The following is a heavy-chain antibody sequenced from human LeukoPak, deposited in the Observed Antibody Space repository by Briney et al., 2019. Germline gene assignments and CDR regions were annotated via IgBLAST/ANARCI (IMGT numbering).Heavy chain of an antibody. CDR3: ASSSAWFLNYAMDV. D-gene: IGHD6-19*01. Sequence: GGSLRLSCAASGFTFTSYAMSWVRQAPGKGLEWVSVISGSGGSTYYADSVKGRFTISKDNFKNRLYLEMNSLRPEDTAVYYCASSSAWFLNYAMDVWGHGATVTVSS. V-gene: IGHV3-23*01. J-gene: IGHJ6*02. CDR2: ISGSGGST. CDR1: GFTFTSYA.